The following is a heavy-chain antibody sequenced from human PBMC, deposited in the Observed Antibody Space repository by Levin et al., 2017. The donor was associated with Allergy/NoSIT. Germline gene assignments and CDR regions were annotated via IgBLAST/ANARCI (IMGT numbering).Heavy chain of an antibody. D-gene: IGHD6-19*01. CDR1: GFTFSSYT. J-gene: IGHJ3*02. Sequence: AASVKVSCAASGFTFSSYTMNWVRQAPGKGLEWISYISTSSGSIYYADSVKGRFTISRDNAKNSLFLQMNSLRAEDTAVYYCARDRVVVAGDDVFDIWGQGTMVAVSS. V-gene: IGHV3-48*01. CDR3: ARDRVVVAGDDVFDI. CDR2: ISTSSGSI.